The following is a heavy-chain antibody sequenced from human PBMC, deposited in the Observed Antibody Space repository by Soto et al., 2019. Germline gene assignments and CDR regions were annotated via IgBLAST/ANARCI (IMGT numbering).Heavy chain of an antibody. V-gene: IGHV3-21*01. D-gene: IGHD5-12*01. CDR3: ARDHGDGYKTLPTRGFDY. CDR2: ISSSSSYI. Sequence: PGGSLRLSCAASGFTFSSYSMNWVRQAPGKGLEWVSSISSSSSYIYYADSVKGRFTISRDNAKNSLYLQMNSLRAEDTAVYYCARDHGDGYKTLPTRGFDYWGQGTLVTVSS. J-gene: IGHJ4*02. CDR1: GFTFSSYS.